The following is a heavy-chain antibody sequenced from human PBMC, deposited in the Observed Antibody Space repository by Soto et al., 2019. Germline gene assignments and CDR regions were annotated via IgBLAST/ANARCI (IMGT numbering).Heavy chain of an antibody. CDR2: IISSSSYI. CDR3: ARGYGSGSYYNGPYFDY. V-gene: IGHV3-21*01. J-gene: IGHJ4*02. Sequence: GGSLRLSCAASGFTFSSYSMNWVRQAPGKGLEWVSSIISSSSYIYYAASVKGRFTISRDNAKNSLYLQMNSLRAEDTAVYYCARGYGSGSYYNGPYFDYWGRGTLVTVSS. D-gene: IGHD3-10*01. CDR1: GFTFSSYS.